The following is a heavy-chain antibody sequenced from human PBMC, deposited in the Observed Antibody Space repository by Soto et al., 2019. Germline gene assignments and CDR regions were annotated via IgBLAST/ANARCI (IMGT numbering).Heavy chain of an antibody. CDR3: ARDGILFGGYYYYGMDV. J-gene: IGHJ6*02. CDR2: IKQDGSEK. V-gene: IGHV3-7*01. D-gene: IGHD2-15*01. CDR1: GFTFSSYW. Sequence: GGSLRLSCAASGFTFSSYWMSWVRQAPGKGLEWVANIKQDGSEKYYVDSVKGRFTISRDNAKNSLYLQMNSLRAEDTAVYYCARDGILFGGYYYYGMDVWGQGTTVTSP.